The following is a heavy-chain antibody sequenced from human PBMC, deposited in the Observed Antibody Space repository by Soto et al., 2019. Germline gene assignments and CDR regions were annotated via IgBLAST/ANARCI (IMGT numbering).Heavy chain of an antibody. Sequence: SETLSLTCGVYGGSIRGYYWSWIRQSPGKGLEWIGDINDDGGTNYNPSLKSRVTTSLDTSKKQVSLMVSSVTAADTAVYYCARDYPGSSSYYGMDVWGQGTTVTVSS. CDR3: ARDYPGSSSYYGMDV. J-gene: IGHJ6*02. V-gene: IGHV4-34*01. CDR1: GGSIRGYY. CDR2: INDDGGT. D-gene: IGHD6-13*01.